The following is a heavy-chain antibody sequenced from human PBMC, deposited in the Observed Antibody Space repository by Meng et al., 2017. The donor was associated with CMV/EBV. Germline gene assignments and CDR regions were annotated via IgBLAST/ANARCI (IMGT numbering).Heavy chain of an antibody. CDR1: GFTFSSDG. CDR2: IWYDESNK. D-gene: IGHD1-26*01. V-gene: IGHV3-33*06. CDR3: AKGVGATAFDY. Sequence: GFTFSSDGMQGVRQAPGKGLEWVTVIWYDESNKYYADTVKGRFTISRDNSKNTLYLQMNSLRAEDTAVYYCAKGVGATAFDYWGQGTLVTVSS. J-gene: IGHJ4*02.